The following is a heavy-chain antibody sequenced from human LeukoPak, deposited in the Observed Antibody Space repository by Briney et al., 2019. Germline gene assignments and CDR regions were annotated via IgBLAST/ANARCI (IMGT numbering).Heavy chain of an antibody. J-gene: IGHJ4*02. CDR1: EFTFSNYA. D-gene: IGHD2/OR15-2a*01. CDR2: ISGGGGST. Sequence: GGSLSLSCAASEFTFSNYAMNWVRQAPGKGLEWVSGISGGGGSTYYADSVKGRFTISRDNSKGTLYLHMSSLRAEDTAVYYCSRGTFSKPDSWGLGTLVTVSS. V-gene: IGHV3-23*01. CDR3: SRGTFSKPDS.